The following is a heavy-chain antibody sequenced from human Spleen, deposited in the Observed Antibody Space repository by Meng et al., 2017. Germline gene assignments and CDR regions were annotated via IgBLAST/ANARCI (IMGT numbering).Heavy chain of an antibody. CDR2: IGHSGFT. CDR3: VRSSAWVRTGFDP. D-gene: IGHD6-19*01. J-gene: IGHJ5*02. Sequence: QPQLQESGLGLVRPSEALSLTGSVSGGSISTSGYYWGWIRQPPGKGLEWIGSIGHSGFTYYTPSLKSRVTVSIDTSRNQFSLWLTSVTAADTAVYYCVRSSAWVRTGFDPWGRGTLVTVSS. CDR1: GGSISTSGYY. V-gene: IGHV4-39*01.